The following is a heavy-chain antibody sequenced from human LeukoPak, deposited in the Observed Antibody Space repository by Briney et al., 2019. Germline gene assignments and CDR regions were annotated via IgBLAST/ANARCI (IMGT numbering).Heavy chain of an antibody. CDR3: ARVWNRGWLDP. CDR1: GGSISSGDYY. J-gene: IGHJ5*02. Sequence: PSQTLSLTCTVSGGSISSGDYYWTWIRRPAGKGLEWIGRIHTSGSTNYKPSLQSRVTIAIDTSKNQFSLKLSSVTAADTAVYYCARVWNRGWLDPWGQGTLVTVSS. V-gene: IGHV4-61*02. CDR2: IHTSGST. D-gene: IGHD7-27*01.